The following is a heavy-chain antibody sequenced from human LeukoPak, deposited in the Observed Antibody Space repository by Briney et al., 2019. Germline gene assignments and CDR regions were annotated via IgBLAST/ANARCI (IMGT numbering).Heavy chain of an antibody. V-gene: IGHV3-30*18. Sequence: PGGSLRLSCAASGFTFSSYGMHWVRQAPGKGLEWVAVISYDGSNKYYADSVKGRFTISRDNSKNTLYLQMNSLRAEDTAVYYCAKGESPLADYWGQGTLVTVSS. CDR1: GFTFSSYG. CDR2: ISYDGSNK. J-gene: IGHJ4*02. CDR3: AKGESPLADY.